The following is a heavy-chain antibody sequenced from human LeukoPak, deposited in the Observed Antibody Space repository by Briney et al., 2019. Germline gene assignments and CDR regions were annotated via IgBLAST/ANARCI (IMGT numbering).Heavy chain of an antibody. CDR2: IIPIIGTA. CDR1: GGTFSSYA. D-gene: IGHD3-3*01. Sequence: AVKVSCKASGGTFSSYAISWVRQAPGQGLEWMGGIIPIIGTANYAQKFQGRVTITADESTSTAYMELSSLRSEDTAVYYCAKEVTIFGVVTYYYGMDVWGQGTTVTVSS. CDR3: AKEVTIFGVVTYYYGMDV. J-gene: IGHJ6*02. V-gene: IGHV1-69*13.